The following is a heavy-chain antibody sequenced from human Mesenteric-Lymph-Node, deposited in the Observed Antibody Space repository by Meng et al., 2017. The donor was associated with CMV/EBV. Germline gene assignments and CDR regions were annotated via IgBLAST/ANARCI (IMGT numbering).Heavy chain of an antibody. J-gene: IGHJ3*02. CDR3: ARLRSATYYRHFDAFDI. CDR2: IFDGGRT. V-gene: IGHV4-61*08. Sequence: SVSSGGDYWSWIRQPPGTGLEWIAYIFDGGRTDYNPSLKSRATVSLDTSENQFSLTLTSLTAADTAVYYCARLRSATYYRHFDAFDIWGQGTVVTVSS. D-gene: IGHD3-10*01. CDR1: SVSSGGDY.